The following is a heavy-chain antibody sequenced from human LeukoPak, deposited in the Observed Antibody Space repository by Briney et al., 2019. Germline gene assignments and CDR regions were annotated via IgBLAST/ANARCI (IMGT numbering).Heavy chain of an antibody. CDR1: GYSISSGYY. CDR3: ARGPTYYYGSGSYYLDY. V-gene: IGHV4-38-2*01. CDR2: IYHSGST. D-gene: IGHD3-10*01. Sequence: SETLSLTCAVSGYSISSGYYWGWIRQPPGKGLEWIGSIYHSGSTYYNPSLKSRVTISVDTSKNQFSLKLSSVTAADTAVYYCARGPTYYYGSGSYYLDYWGQGTLVTVSP. J-gene: IGHJ4*02.